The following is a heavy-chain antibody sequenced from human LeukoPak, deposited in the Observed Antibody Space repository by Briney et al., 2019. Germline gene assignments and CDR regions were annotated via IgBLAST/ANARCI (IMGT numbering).Heavy chain of an antibody. J-gene: IGHJ5*02. D-gene: IGHD3-9*01. V-gene: IGHV3-33*01. CDR1: GFTFSSYG. Sequence: GGSLRLSCAASGFTFSSYGMHWVRQAPGKGLEWVAVIWYDGSNKYYADSVKGRFTISRDNSKNTLYLQMNSLRAEDTAVYYCARDYDILTGYYNWFDPWGQGALVTVSS. CDR2: IWYDGSNK. CDR3: ARDYDILTGYYNWFDP.